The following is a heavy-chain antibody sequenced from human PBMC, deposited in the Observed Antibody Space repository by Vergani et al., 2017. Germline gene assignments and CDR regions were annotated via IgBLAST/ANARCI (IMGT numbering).Heavy chain of an antibody. V-gene: IGHV1-2*02. J-gene: IGHJ5*02. Sequence: QVQLVQSGAEVKKPGASVKVSCKASGYTFTGYTMHWVRQAPGQGLKWMGWINPNSGGTNYAQKFQGRVTMTRDTSISTAYMELSRLRSDDTAVYYCARGPMVRGVSSGGNWFDPWGQGTLVTVSS. CDR3: ARGPMVRGVSSGGNWFDP. CDR2: INPNSGGT. CDR1: GYTFTGYT. D-gene: IGHD3-10*01.